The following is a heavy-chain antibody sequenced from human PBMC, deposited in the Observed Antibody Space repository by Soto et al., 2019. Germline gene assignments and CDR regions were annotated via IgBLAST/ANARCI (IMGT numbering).Heavy chain of an antibody. CDR3: ASLYYDILTGYFSDSGYHGMDV. V-gene: IGHV3-48*02. CDR2: ISSSSSTI. CDR1: GFTFSSYS. Sequence: GGSLRLSCAASGFTFSSYSMNWVRQAPGKGLEWVSYISSSSSTIYYADSVKGRFTISRDNAKNSLYLQMNSLRDEDTAVYYCASLYYDILTGYFSDSGYHGMDVWVQGTTVTGS. J-gene: IGHJ6*02. D-gene: IGHD3-9*01.